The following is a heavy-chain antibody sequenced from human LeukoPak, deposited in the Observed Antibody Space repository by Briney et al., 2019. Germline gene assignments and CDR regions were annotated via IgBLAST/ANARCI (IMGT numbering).Heavy chain of an antibody. CDR2: IYPADSDT. Sequence: GESLKISCKGSGYRFTNYHIGWVRQMPGKGLEWMGIIYPADSDTRYRPTFRGQITISVDKSINTAYLQWSSLKASDTAMYYCTRLISRGSDYNYVDDWGQGTLITVSS. V-gene: IGHV5-51*01. CDR1: GYRFTNYH. CDR3: TRLISRGSDYNYVDD. D-gene: IGHD5-24*01. J-gene: IGHJ4*02.